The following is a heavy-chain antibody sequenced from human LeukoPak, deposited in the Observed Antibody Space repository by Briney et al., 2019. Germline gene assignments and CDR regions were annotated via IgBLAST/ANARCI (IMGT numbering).Heavy chain of an antibody. D-gene: IGHD4-11*01. CDR3: ARTTEGGYSNGYFYYYYMDV. J-gene: IGHJ6*03. Sequence: SETLSLTCTVSGGSISSYYWSWNRQPPGKVLEWIGYIYYSGSTNYKSSLKSRVTISVDTSKNQFSLKLSSVTAADTAVYYCARTTEGGYSNGYFYYYYMDVWGKGTTVTISS. CDR1: GGSISSYY. V-gene: IGHV4-59*01. CDR2: IYYSGST.